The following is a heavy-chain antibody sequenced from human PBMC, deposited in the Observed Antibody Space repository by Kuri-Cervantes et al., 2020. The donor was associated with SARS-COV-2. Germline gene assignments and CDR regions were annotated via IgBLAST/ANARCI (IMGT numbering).Heavy chain of an antibody. CDR2: IKQDGSEK. V-gene: IGHV3-7*01. J-gene: IGHJ5*02. CDR1: GFTFSSYW. CDR3: ARDLFAVWGAYYVPSNWFDP. Sequence: GESLKISCAASGFTFSSYWMSWVRQAPGKGLEWVANIKQDGSEKYYVDSVKGRFTISRDNAKNSLYLQMNSLRAEDTAVYYCARDLFAVWGAYYVPSNWFDPWGQGTLVTVSS. D-gene: IGHD3-16*01.